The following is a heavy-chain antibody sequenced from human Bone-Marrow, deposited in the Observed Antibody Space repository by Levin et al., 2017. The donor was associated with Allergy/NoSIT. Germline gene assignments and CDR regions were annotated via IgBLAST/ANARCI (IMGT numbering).Heavy chain of an antibody. CDR1: GFTVSSNY. J-gene: IGHJ4*02. CDR3: ARKYTYGLD. CDR2: IYSGGST. Sequence: PSETLSLTCAASGFTVSSNYMAWVRQAPGKGLEWVSVIYSGGSTDYADSVKGRFTISRDNSKNTLYLQMNSLRAEDTAVYYCARKYTYGLDWGQGTLVTVSS. V-gene: IGHV3-53*01. D-gene: IGHD3-10*01.